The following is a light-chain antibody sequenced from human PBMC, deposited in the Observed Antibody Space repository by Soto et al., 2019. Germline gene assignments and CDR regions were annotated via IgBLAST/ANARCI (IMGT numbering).Light chain of an antibody. CDR2: GAS. V-gene: IGKV3-20*01. J-gene: IGKJ3*01. Sequence: EIVLTQSPGTLSLSPGERATLSCRASQSVSSSYLAWYQQKPGQAPRLLIYGASSRATGIPDRFSGSGSGTDFTLTISRLEPEDFAVYYFPQYGSPPPLTFRPGTRVDIK. CDR3: PQYGSPPPLT. CDR1: QSVSSSY.